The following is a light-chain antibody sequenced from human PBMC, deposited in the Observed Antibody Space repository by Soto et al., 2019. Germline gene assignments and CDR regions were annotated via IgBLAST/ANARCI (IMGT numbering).Light chain of an antibody. CDR1: QSISSW. V-gene: IGKV1-5*01. J-gene: IGKJ4*01. Sequence: DIQMTQSPSTLSASVGDRVTITCRASQSISSWLAWYQQKPGKAPKLLIYDASSLESGVPSRFSGSGSGREFTLTSSSLQPDDFATYYCQQYNSYWLTFGGGTKVEIK. CDR2: DAS. CDR3: QQYNSYWLT.